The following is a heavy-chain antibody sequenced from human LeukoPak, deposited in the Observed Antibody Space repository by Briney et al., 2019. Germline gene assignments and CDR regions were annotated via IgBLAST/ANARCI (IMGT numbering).Heavy chain of an antibody. CDR3: ARAYSSSWYPPDYYYYYYMDI. CDR1: VFTFTSSA. D-gene: IGHD6-13*01. V-gene: IGHV1-58*02. CDR2: MVVGCGNT. J-gene: IGHJ6*03. Sequence: ASVKVSCKAAVFTFTSSAMQWVRQARGQRLEWVGWMVVGCGNTNYAQKVEARVSITRDMSTSTAYISLSSLCSEHTAVYSCARAYSSSWYPPDYYYYYYMDIWGKGTTVTVSS.